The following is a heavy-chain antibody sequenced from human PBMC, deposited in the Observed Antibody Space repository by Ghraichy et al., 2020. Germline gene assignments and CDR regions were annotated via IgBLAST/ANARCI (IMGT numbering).Heavy chain of an antibody. Sequence: GESLNISCAASGFGFSIYGMHWVRQAPGKGLEWVAVFSNDGSTKYYADSVKGRFTISRDNSKNTLFLQMNSLRVEDTATYYCAKPFGPYYFDLWGQGTLVTVSS. J-gene: IGHJ4*02. CDR2: FSNDGSTK. CDR3: AKPFGPYYFDL. CDR1: GFGFSIYG. V-gene: IGHV3-30*18. D-gene: IGHD2/OR15-2a*01.